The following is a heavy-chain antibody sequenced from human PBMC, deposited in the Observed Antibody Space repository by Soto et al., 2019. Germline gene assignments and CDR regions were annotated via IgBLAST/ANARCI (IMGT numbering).Heavy chain of an antibody. J-gene: IGHJ4*02. CDR2: ISYDGSNK. Sequence: QVQLVESGGGVVQPGKSLRLSCAGSGFTFSSYGMDWVRQAPGKGLEWVAVISYDGSNKYYADSVKGRFTISRDNSKNTLYLQIRSVRAEDTAVYYCARGRVGAGGRVYLDSWGQGPWVTVS. CDR3: ARGRVGAGGRVYLDS. CDR1: GFTFSSYG. D-gene: IGHD1-26*01. V-gene: IGHV3-30*03.